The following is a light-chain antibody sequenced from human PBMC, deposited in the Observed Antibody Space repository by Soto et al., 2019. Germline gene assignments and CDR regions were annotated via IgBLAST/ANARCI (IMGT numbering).Light chain of an antibody. V-gene: IGKV3-11*01. CDR2: DAS. J-gene: IGKJ4*01. Sequence: EIVLTQSPATPSLSPGETATLPCRASQSVSSYLAWYQQKPGQAPRLLIYDASNRATGIPARFSGSGSGTDFTLTISSLEPEDFAVYYCQQRSNWPPTFGGGTKVDIK. CDR1: QSVSSY. CDR3: QQRSNWPPT.